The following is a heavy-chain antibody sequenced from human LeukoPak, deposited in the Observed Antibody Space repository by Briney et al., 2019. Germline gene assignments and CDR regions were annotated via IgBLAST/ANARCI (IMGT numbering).Heavy chain of an antibody. Sequence: GGSLRLSCAASGFTVSSNYMSWVRQAPGKGLEWVSYISSSGSTIYYADSVEGRFTISRDNAKNSLYLQMNSLRAEDTAVYYCARDPYYGDYVVWGQGTLVTVSS. D-gene: IGHD4-17*01. CDR2: ISSSGSTI. V-gene: IGHV3-11*04. CDR1: GFTVSSNY. CDR3: ARDPYYGDYVV. J-gene: IGHJ4*02.